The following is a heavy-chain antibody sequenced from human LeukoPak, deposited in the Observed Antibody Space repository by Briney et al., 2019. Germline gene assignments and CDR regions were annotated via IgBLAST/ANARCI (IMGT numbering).Heavy chain of an antibody. CDR3: ARVETVTDFDY. CDR2: INPNSGGT. CDR1: GYTFTGYC. J-gene: IGHJ4*02. V-gene: IGHV1-2*02. D-gene: IGHD4-17*01. Sequence: ASVKVSCKASGYTFTGYCMHWVRQAPGQGIEWMGWINPNSGGTNYAQKFQGRVTMTRDTSISTAYMELSRLRSDDTAVYYCARVETVTDFDYWGQGTLVTVSS.